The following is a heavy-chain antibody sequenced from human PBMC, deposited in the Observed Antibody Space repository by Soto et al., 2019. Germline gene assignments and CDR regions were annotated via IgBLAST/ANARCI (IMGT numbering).Heavy chain of an antibody. Sequence: GSLRLSCAASGFSFGSSSMHWGRQAPGGGPEWVASISSDGKKTNYSETAKGRFTISRDNSKNIVYLEMDRLRLDDTAISFCARDPGVDFWSGVFDPWGQGTVVTVSS. J-gene: IGHJ5*02. CDR2: ISSDGKKT. V-gene: IGHV3-30*04. D-gene: IGHD3-3*01. CDR3: ARDPGVDFWSGVFDP. CDR1: GFSFGSSS.